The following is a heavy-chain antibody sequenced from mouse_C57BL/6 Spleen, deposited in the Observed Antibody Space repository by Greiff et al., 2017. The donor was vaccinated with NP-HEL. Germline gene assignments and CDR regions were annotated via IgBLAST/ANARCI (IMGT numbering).Heavy chain of an antibody. CDR1: GYAFSSSW. Sequence: QVQLQQSGPELVKPGASVKISCKASGYAFSSSWMNWVKQRPGKGLEWIGRIYPGDGDTNYNGKFTGKATLTADKSSSTAYMQLSSLTSEDSAVYFCARSDGYDASFAYWGQGTLVTVSA. CDR3: ARSDGYDASFAY. J-gene: IGHJ3*01. D-gene: IGHD2-2*01. V-gene: IGHV1-82*01. CDR2: IYPGDGDT.